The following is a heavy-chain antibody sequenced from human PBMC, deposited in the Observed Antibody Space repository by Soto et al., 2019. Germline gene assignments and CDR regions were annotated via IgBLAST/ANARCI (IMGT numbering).Heavy chain of an antibody. CDR1: GFTFSGYA. D-gene: IGHD6-19*01. CDR2: ISSNGGT. J-gene: IGHJ4*02. CDR3: AKLASRTGAQWLLDY. V-gene: IGHV3-23*01. Sequence: EVQLLESGGDLIQPGGSPRLSCAASGFTFSGYAMSWVRQAPGKGLEWVSAISSNGGTYYADSVKGRFTISRDNSKNTLYLQMNSLRVEDTAIYYCAKLASRTGAQWLLDYWGQGTLVTVSS.